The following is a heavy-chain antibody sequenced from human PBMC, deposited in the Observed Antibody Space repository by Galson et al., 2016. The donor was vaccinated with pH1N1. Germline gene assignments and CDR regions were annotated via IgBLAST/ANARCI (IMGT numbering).Heavy chain of an antibody. CDR1: GGSIRSGDSY. CDR2: IFYTGIT. Sequence: TLSLTCTVSGGSIRSGDSYWTWIRHHPGRGLEWIGHIFYTGITHYSPSLKSRVTISVDTSKGQFPLKLSSVTAADTAVYYCARRFLEQLEGLPSDAFDFWGQGTLVTVAS. V-gene: IGHV4-31*03. CDR3: ARRFLEQLEGLPSDAFDF. D-gene: IGHD3-3*01. J-gene: IGHJ3*01.